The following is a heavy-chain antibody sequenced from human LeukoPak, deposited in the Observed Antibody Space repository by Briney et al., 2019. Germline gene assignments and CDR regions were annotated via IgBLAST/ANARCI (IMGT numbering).Heavy chain of an antibody. CDR3: ARAAQVIDWFDP. V-gene: IGHV4-4*07. Sequence: SETLSLTCTVSGGSISSYYWSWIRQPAGKGLEWIGRIYTSGSTNYNPPLKSRVTMSVDTSKNQSSLKLSSVTAADTAVYYCARAAQVIDWFDPWGQGTLVTVSS. CDR2: IYTSGST. CDR1: GGSISSYY. D-gene: IGHD3-16*02. J-gene: IGHJ5*02.